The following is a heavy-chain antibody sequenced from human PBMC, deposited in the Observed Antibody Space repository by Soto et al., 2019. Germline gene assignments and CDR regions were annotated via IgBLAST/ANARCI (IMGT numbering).Heavy chain of an antibody. J-gene: IGHJ4*02. CDR3: ARADYGGNSGLDY. CDR1: GGSISSGGYY. D-gene: IGHD4-17*01. Sequence: SETLSLTCTVSGGSISSGGYYWSWIRQHPGKGLEWIGYIYYSGSTYYNPSLKSRVTISVDTSKNQFSLKLGSVTAADTAVYYCARADYGGNSGLDYWGPGTLVTVSS. V-gene: IGHV4-31*03. CDR2: IYYSGST.